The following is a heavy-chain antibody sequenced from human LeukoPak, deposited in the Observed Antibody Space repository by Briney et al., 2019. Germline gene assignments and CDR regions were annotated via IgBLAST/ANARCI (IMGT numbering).Heavy chain of an antibody. CDR1: GFAFSSYA. Sequence: GGSLRLSCAASGFAFSSYAMNWVRQAPGKGLEWVSGISDSGDTTYYADSVKGRFTISRDNSQNTLYLQMNSLRAEDTAIYYCAKDRRSYALYYYGMDVWGQGTTVTVSS. D-gene: IGHD6-6*01. CDR3: AKDRRSYALYYYGMDV. V-gene: IGHV3-23*01. J-gene: IGHJ6*02. CDR2: ISDSGDTT.